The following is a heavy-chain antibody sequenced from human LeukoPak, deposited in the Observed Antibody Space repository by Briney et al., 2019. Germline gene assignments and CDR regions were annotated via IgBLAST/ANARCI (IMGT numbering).Heavy chain of an antibody. CDR2: INHSGST. Sequence: SETLSLTCAVYGGSFSGYYWSWIRQPPGKGLEWIGEINHSGSTNYNPSLKSRVTISVDTSKNQFSLKLSSVTAADTAVYYCARVVSRSIYVYHSYGMDVWGQGTTVTVSS. J-gene: IGHJ6*02. CDR1: GGSFSGYY. D-gene: IGHD3-16*01. V-gene: IGHV4-34*01. CDR3: ARVVSRSIYVYHSYGMDV.